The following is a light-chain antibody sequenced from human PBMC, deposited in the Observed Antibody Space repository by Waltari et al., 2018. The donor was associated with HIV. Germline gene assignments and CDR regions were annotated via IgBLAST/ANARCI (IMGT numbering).Light chain of an antibody. J-gene: IGLJ1*01. CDR2: EVS. V-gene: IGLV2-14*01. CDR1: SSNVGVYNF. CDR3: ITYTTSSTPYV. Sequence: QSDLTQPASVSGSPGQSITISCTATSSNVGVYNFVFWYQQYPGKAPKLMIYEVSNRPSGVSDRFSGSKSANTASLTISGLRAEDEADYYCITYTTSSTPYVLGTGTTVTVL.